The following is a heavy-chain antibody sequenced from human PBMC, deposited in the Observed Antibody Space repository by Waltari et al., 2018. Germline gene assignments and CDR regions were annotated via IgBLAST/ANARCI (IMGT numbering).Heavy chain of an antibody. V-gene: IGHV3-11*01. CDR3: ARPQRGYYGMDV. J-gene: IGHJ6*02. Sequence: QVQLGGSGVHFVRPVGSLRLACAVSVCTFGVYYMGWSRRAPGKGLEWGALMRSSGATTYYADSVKDRFNISRDNSNNSVSLKMHSLRVEDTALYYCARPQRGYYGMDVWGQGTTVTV. CDR2: MRSSGATT. CDR1: VCTFGVYY.